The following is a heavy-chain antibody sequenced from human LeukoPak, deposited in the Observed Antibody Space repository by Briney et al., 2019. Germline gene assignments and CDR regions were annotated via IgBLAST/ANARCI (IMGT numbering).Heavy chain of an antibody. CDR2: IWYDGSNK. CDR3: ARDLSSRRLDY. V-gene: IGHV3-33*01. Sequence: GGSLRLSCAASGFTFSNHGMHWVRQAPGKGLEGVAVIWYDGSNKYYGDSVKGRFTISRDNSKNTLYLQMNSLRVEDTAVYYCARDLSSRRLDYWGEGTLVTVSS. J-gene: IGHJ4*02. CDR1: GFTFSNHG. D-gene: IGHD5/OR15-5a*01.